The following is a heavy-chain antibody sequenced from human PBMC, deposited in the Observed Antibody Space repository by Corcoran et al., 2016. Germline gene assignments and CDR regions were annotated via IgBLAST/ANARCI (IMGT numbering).Heavy chain of an antibody. CDR3: ARDSGCCMHQLLAGYCGMYV. V-gene: IGHV4-59*01. CDR2: IYYSGST. D-gene: IGHD2-2*01. J-gene: IGHJ6*02. Sequence: QVQLQASSPGLVKPSETLYLTCTIAGGSISSYYWSWIRQPPGKGLEWIGYIYYSGSTNYNPSLKSRVTISGDTSKNQFSLKLSSVTAADTAVVYCARDSGCCMHQLLAGYCGMYVGGQVTTVTVSS. CDR1: GGSISSYY.